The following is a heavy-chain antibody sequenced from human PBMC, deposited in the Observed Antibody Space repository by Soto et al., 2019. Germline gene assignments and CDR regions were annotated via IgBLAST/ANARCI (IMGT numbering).Heavy chain of an antibody. J-gene: IGHJ4*02. CDR2: INHSGST. CDR1: GGSFSGYY. CDR3: ARVSHALTGAGEADFDY. D-gene: IGHD7-27*01. Sequence: SETLSLTCAVYGGSFSGYYWSWIRQPPGKGLEWIGEINHSGSTNYNPSLKSRVTISVDTSKNQFSLKRSSVTAADTAVYYCARVSHALTGAGEADFDYWGQGTLVTVSS. V-gene: IGHV4-34*01.